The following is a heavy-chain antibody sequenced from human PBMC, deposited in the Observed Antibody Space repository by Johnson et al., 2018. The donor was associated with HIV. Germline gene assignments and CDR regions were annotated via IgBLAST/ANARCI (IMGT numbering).Heavy chain of an antibody. Sequence: QMLLVESGGGVVHPGRSLTISCAASGFTLSSHGIHWVRQAPGKGLEWVAIMWYDGSHLGCADSVKDLFTISRDVSKNTVYLQMSSLRAEDTAVYYCAAMDGSGSYWAFDIWGQGTMVTVSS. CDR3: AAMDGSGSYWAFDI. CDR2: MWYDGSHL. V-gene: IGHV3-30*19. D-gene: IGHD3-10*01. CDR1: GFTLSSHG. J-gene: IGHJ3*02.